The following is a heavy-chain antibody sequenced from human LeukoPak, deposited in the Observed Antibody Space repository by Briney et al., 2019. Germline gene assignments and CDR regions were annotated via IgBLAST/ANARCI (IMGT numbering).Heavy chain of an antibody. D-gene: IGHD3-10*01. Sequence: GGSLRLSCAASGFTVSSNYMSWVRQAPGKGLEWVSALYSGGSIYYADSVKGRFTISRDNSKNTLYLQMNSLRAEDTAVYYCARDPSRGLYYFDHWGQGTLVTVSS. CDR2: LYSGGSI. V-gene: IGHV3-53*01. J-gene: IGHJ4*02. CDR1: GFTVSSNY. CDR3: ARDPSRGLYYFDH.